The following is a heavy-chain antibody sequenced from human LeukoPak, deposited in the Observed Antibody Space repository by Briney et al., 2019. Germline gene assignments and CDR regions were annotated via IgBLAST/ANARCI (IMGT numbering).Heavy chain of an antibody. J-gene: IGHJ4*02. V-gene: IGHV3-74*01. CDR1: GFTFSSYA. Sequence: PGGSLRLSCAASGFTFSSYAMHWVRQAPGKGLVWVSRVKSDGSSTSYADSVKGRFTISRDTSKNTLYLQVNSLRADDTAVYYCAKRGHCSSSSCYHYFDYWGQGTLVTVSS. CDR3: AKRGHCSSSSCYHYFDY. CDR2: VKSDGSST. D-gene: IGHD2-2*01.